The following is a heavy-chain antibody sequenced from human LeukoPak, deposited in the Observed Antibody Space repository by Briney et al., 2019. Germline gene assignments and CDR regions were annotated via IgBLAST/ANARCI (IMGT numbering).Heavy chain of an antibody. CDR1: GYTFTGYY. V-gene: IGHV1-2*02. J-gene: IGHJ4*02. CDR3: ARGGSLRFLEWLPIDY. Sequence: VASVKVSCKASGYTFTGYYMHWVRQAPGQGLEWMGWINPNSGGTNYAQKFQGRVTMTRDTSISTAYMELSRLRPDDTAVYYCARGGSLRFLEWLPIDYWGQGTLVTVSS. D-gene: IGHD3-3*01. CDR2: INPNSGGT.